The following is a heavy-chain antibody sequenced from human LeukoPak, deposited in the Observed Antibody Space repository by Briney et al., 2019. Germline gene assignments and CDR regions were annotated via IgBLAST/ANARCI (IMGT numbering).Heavy chain of an antibody. CDR3: ARDPSNTSGRFWYLDV. D-gene: IGHD6-19*01. Sequence: ASVKVSCRTSGYTFTSHGITWVRQAPGQGLEWMGWISGYNGDTIYAQKFQGRITMTTETSTSTAYMEAWSLRSDDTAVYYCARDPSNTSGRFWYLDVWGRGTLVTVSA. CDR2: ISGYNGDT. J-gene: IGHJ2*01. V-gene: IGHV1-18*01. CDR1: GYTFTSHG.